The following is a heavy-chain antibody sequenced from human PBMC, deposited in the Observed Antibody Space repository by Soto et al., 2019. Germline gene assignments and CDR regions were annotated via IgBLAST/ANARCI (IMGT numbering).Heavy chain of an antibody. CDR2: IDPSDSYT. Sequence: EVQLVRSGAEVKKPGESLRISCKGSGYSFTSYWISWVRQMPGKGLEWMGRIDPSDSYTNYSPSFQGHVTISADKSISTAYLQWSSLKASDTAMYYCARLGSYGSGSYYWYFDLWGRGTLVTVSS. J-gene: IGHJ2*01. CDR1: GYSFTSYW. D-gene: IGHD3-10*01. V-gene: IGHV5-10-1*01. CDR3: ARLGSYGSGSYYWYFDL.